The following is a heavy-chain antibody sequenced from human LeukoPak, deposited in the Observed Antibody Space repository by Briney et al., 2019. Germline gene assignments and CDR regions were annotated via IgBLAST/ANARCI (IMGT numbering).Heavy chain of an antibody. Sequence: XGSLRLSCAASGFTFSSYSMNWVRQAPGKGLEWVSSISSSSSYIYYADSVKGRFTISRDNAKNSLYLQMNSLRAEDTAVYYCARGRFFNWFDPWGQGTLVTVSS. CDR1: GFTFSSYS. V-gene: IGHV3-21*01. CDR2: ISSSSSYI. J-gene: IGHJ5*02. D-gene: IGHD3-3*01. CDR3: ARGRFFNWFDP.